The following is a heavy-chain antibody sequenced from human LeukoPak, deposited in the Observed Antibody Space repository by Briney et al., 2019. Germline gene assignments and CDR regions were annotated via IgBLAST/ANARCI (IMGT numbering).Heavy chain of an antibody. J-gene: IGHJ4*02. CDR3: ARGWLAETTVVTPYNY. Sequence: EASVTVSCKASGGSFSSYAINWVRQAPGQGLEWMGGIIPIFGKANYAQKFQDRVAITAVESMSTVYMELSSLRSEDTAVYYCARGWLAETTVVTPYNYWGQGTLVTVSS. CDR2: IIPIFGKA. D-gene: IGHD4-23*01. CDR1: GGSFSSYA. V-gene: IGHV1-69*13.